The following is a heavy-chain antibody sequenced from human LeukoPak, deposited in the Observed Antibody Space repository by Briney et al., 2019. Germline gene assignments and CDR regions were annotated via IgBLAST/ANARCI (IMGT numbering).Heavy chain of an antibody. J-gene: IGHJ4*02. CDR2: ISGSGGST. V-gene: IGHV3-23*01. Sequence: PGGSLRLSCAASGLTFSSYAMSWVRQAPGKGLEWVSAISGSGGSTYYADSVKGRFTISRDNSKNTLYLQMNSLRAEDTAVYYCAKTRGGWYYFDYWGQGTLVTVSS. CDR3: AKTRGGWYYFDY. D-gene: IGHD6-19*01. CDR1: GLTFSSYA.